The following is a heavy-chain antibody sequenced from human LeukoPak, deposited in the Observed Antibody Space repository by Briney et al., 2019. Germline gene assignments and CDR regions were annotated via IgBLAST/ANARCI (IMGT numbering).Heavy chain of an antibody. CDR3: ARHVRSSSWFDY. Sequence: SETLSLTCTVSGGSISSTSYYWGWIRQATGKGLEWIGSIYYGASTYYDPSLESRVSISVDTSKNQFSLKVTSVTAADTAMYYCARHVRSSSWFDYWGQGTLVTVPS. J-gene: IGHJ4*02. CDR2: IYYGAST. V-gene: IGHV4-39*01. CDR1: GGSISSTSYY. D-gene: IGHD6-13*01.